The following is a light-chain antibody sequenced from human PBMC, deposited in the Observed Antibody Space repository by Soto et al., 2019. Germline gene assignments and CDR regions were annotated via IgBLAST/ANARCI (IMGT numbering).Light chain of an antibody. Sequence: DIQMTQSPSSLSASVGDRVTITCRASQAIDKSVAWYQQKPGQVPKLLIYAASTLHSGVPSRFSGSGSGAHFTLTITGLQPEDVATDYCQEHNGDLPVAFGPGTTVDV. V-gene: IGKV1-27*01. CDR3: QEHNGDLPVA. J-gene: IGKJ3*01. CDR1: QAIDKS. CDR2: AAS.